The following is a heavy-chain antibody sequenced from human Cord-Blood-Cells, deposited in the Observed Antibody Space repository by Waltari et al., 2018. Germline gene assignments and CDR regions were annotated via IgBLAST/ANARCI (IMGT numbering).Heavy chain of an antibody. D-gene: IGHD1-26*01. V-gene: IGHV3-30*18. CDR1: GFTSSSYG. J-gene: IGHJ4*02. Sequence: QVQLVESGGGVVQPGRSLRLSCAASGFTSSSYGMTWARQAPGKGLEWVAVISYDGSNKYYADSVKGRFTISRDNSKNTLYLQMNSLRAEDTAVYYCAKGGGIVAFDYWGQGTLVTVSS. CDR3: AKGGGIVAFDY. CDR2: ISYDGSNK.